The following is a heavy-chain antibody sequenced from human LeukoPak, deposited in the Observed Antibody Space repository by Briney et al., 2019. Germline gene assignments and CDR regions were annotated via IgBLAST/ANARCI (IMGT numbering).Heavy chain of an antibody. J-gene: IGHJ4*02. Sequence: GGSLRLSCAASGFTFSSYGMRWVRQAPGKGLEWVAVIWYVGSNKYYADSVKGRFTISRDNSKNTLYLQMNSLRAEDTAVYYCAKGGYWNYMDYWGQGTLVTVSS. CDR2: IWYVGSNK. D-gene: IGHD2-8*02. V-gene: IGHV3-33*06. CDR3: AKGGYWNYMDY. CDR1: GFTFSSYG.